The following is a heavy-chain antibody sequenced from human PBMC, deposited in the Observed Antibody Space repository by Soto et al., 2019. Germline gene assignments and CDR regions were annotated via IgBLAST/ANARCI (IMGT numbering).Heavy chain of an antibody. CDR3: ARKRLAVTGPFDY. CDR1: GGSISSFY. D-gene: IGHD6-19*01. Sequence: LSLTCTVSGGSISSFYWSWIRQPPGKGLEWIGYIYYTGSTNYNPSLKSRVTISVDTSMNQVSLNLTSVTAADTAVYYCARKRLAVTGPFDYWGQGTLVTVSS. V-gene: IGHV4-59*01. CDR2: IYYTGST. J-gene: IGHJ4*02.